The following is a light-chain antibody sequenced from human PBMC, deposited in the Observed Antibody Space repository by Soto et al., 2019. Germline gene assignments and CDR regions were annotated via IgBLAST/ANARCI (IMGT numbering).Light chain of an antibody. CDR1: QSVAGN. Sequence: EIVMTQSPATLSVSPGETATLSCRASQSVAGNLAWYQQKPGQPPRLLIYGVSTRATGVPARFSGSGSETDFSLTISSLQIEDFATYYCQQSYRFPKTFGRGTKVEVK. CDR2: GVS. CDR3: QQSYRFPKT. J-gene: IGKJ1*01. V-gene: IGKV3-15*01.